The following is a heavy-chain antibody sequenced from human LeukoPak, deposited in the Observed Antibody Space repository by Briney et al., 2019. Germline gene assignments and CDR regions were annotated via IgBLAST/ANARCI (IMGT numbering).Heavy chain of an antibody. J-gene: IGHJ6*03. V-gene: IGHV1-69*05. Sequence: ASVKVSCKASGGTFSSYAISWVRQAPGQGLEWMGRIIPIFGTANYAQKFQGRVTITTDESTSTAYMELSSLRSEDTAVYYCARAPRGRSWSGYYTYYYYYMDVWGQGTLVTVSS. D-gene: IGHD3-3*01. CDR2: IIPIFGTA. CDR3: ARAPRGRSWSGYYTYYYYYMDV. CDR1: GGTFSSYA.